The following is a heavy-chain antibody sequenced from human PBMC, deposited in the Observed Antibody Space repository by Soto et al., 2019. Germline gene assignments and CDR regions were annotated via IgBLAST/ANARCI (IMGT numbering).Heavy chain of an antibody. CDR2: ISGSSSTI. V-gene: IGHV3-48*02. CDR3: ARFTMTNYIDF. D-gene: IGHD3-3*01. CDR1: GFTFSTYS. Sequence: EVQLVESGGGLVQPGGCLRLSCAASGFTFSTYSMNWVRQSPGKGLEWVSYISGSSSTIYYADSVKGRFTISRDNAKKSLYLQRNSLRDEDTAVYYCARFTMTNYIDFWGQGTLVTVSS. J-gene: IGHJ4*02.